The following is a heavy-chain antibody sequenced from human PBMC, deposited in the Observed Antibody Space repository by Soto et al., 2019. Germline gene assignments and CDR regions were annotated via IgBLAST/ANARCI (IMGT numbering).Heavy chain of an antibody. CDR2: ISYDGSNK. Sequence: QVQLVESGGGVVQPGRSLRLSCAASGFTFSSYAMHWVRQAPGKGLEWVAVISYDGSNKYYADSVKGRFTISRDNSKNTLYLQMNSLRAEDTAVYYCARVVHDYGDYPDYWGQGTLVTVSS. D-gene: IGHD4-17*01. CDR3: ARVVHDYGDYPDY. V-gene: IGHV3-30-3*01. CDR1: GFTFSSYA. J-gene: IGHJ4*02.